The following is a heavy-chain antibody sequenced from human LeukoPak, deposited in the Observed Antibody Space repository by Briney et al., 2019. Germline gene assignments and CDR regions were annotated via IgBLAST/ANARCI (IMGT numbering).Heavy chain of an antibody. CDR2: IYSGGSA. CDR1: GFTFSSYE. CDR3: ARDHDDYGDYWKLNFDY. J-gene: IGHJ4*02. D-gene: IGHD4-17*01. V-gene: IGHV3-53*01. Sequence: GGSLRLSGAASGFTFSSYEMNWVRQAPGKGLEWGSVIYSGGSAFYADSVKGRFTISRDNSKNTLYLQMNSLRAEDTAVYYCARDHDDYGDYWKLNFDYWGQGTLVTVSS.